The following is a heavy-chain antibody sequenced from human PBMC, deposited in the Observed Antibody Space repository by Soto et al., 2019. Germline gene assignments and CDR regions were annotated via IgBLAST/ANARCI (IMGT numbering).Heavy chain of an antibody. CDR2: MNPNSGNT. V-gene: IGHV1-8*01. CDR1: GYTFTSYD. J-gene: IGHJ4*02. Sequence: QVQLVQSGAEVKKPGASVKVSCKASGYTFTSYDINWVRQATGQGLEWMGWMNPNSGNTGYAQKFQGRVTMTRNTSISTTYTELSSLRSEDTAVYYCAREHSSSWRFDYWGQGTLVTVSS. CDR3: AREHSSSWRFDY. D-gene: IGHD6-13*01.